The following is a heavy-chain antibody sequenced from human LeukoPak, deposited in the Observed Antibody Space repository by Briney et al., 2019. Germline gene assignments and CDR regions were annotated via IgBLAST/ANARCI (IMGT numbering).Heavy chain of an antibody. V-gene: IGHV3-21*01. CDR3: AREGGDGDYYYYMDV. J-gene: IGHJ6*03. Sequence: GGSLRLFCSASGFTFTDYSMRWVRQARGKGRVWVSIICRVGTYIYYADSVKGRFTVSRDNAQSSLYLQMTSLRAADTAVYFCAREGGDGDYYYYMDVWGKGTTVTASS. D-gene: IGHD2-21*02. CDR1: GFTFTDYS. CDR2: ICRVGTYI.